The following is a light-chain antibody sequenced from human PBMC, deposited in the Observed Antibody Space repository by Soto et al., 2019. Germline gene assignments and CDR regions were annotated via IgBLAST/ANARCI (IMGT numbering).Light chain of an antibody. CDR1: ESISSW. CDR2: KAS. CDR3: QQYDSYSPLT. J-gene: IGKJ4*01. V-gene: IGKV1-5*03. Sequence: DIQMTQSPSTLSASVGDRVTITCRASESISSWLAWYQQKPGKASKLLIYKASGLESGVPSRFSGSGSGTDFTLTISSLQPDDFATYYCQQYDSYSPLTFGGGTKV.